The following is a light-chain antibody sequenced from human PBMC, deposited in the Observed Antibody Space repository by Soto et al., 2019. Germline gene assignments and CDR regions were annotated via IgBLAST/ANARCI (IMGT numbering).Light chain of an antibody. J-gene: IGKJ1*01. V-gene: IGKV1-5*01. CDR2: DAS. Sequence: DIQMTQSPSTLSASVGDRVTITCRASQSIRSWLAWYQQKPGKAPQLLIYDASNLESGVPSRFSGSRSGTEFTLTISSLQPDDFATYYCQQYDSFSKTFGRGTKVEVK. CDR1: QSIRSW. CDR3: QQYDSFSKT.